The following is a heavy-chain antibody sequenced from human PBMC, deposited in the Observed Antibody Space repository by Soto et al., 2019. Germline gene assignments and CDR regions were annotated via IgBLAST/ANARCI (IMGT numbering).Heavy chain of an antibody. D-gene: IGHD4-4*01. CDR1: GFTFSSYV. Sequence: GGSLRLSCAASGFTFSSYVMHWVGQSPGKGLEWVAVISYDGSNKYYADSVKGRFTISRDNSKNTLYLQMNSLRAEDTAVYYCAKDGTVTTRLGYYGMDVWGQGTTVTVS. CDR2: ISYDGSNK. V-gene: IGHV3-30*18. J-gene: IGHJ6*02. CDR3: AKDGTVTTRLGYYGMDV.